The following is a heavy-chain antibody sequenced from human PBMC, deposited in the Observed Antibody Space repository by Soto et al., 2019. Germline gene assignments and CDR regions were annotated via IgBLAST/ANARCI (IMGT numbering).Heavy chain of an antibody. CDR1: GFFISSGNY. D-gene: IGHD2-15*01. CDR2: IFHGGNT. CDR3: ARARWYDAFDV. V-gene: IGHV4-38-2*01. J-gene: IGHJ3*01. Sequence: SETLSLTCAVSGFFISSGNYWGWIRKPPGKGLEWIGSIFHGGNTYYNPSLKSRVTISVDMSKNQFSLKLNSVTSADTAVYYCARARWYDAFDVWGQGTVVTVSS.